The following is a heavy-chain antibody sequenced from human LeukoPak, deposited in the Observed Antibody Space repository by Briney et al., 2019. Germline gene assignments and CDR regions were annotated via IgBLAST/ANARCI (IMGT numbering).Heavy chain of an antibody. CDR2: IYPGDSDT. Sequence: GESLKISCEGSGYNFSNRLIGWVRQMPGKGLEWMGIIYPGDSDTRYGPSFQGQVTISADKSISTAYLQWSSLKASDTAMYYCARHGGGGSGGNSGFDYWGQGTLVTVSS. V-gene: IGHV5-51*01. D-gene: IGHD4-23*01. CDR3: ARHGGGGSGGNSGFDY. CDR1: GYNFSNRL. J-gene: IGHJ4*02.